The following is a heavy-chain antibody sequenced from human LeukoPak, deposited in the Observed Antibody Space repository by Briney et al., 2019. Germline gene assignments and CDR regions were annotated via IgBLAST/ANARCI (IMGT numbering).Heavy chain of an antibody. CDR3: ARHGDGYNFDRNWFDP. CDR1: GGSISSYY. Sequence: PSETLSLTCTVSGGSISSYYWSWIRQPPGKGLEWIGYIYTSGSTNYNPSLKSRVTISVDTSKNQFSLKLSSVTAADTAVYYCARHGDGYNFDRNWFDPWGQGTLVTVSS. D-gene: IGHD5-24*01. J-gene: IGHJ5*02. CDR2: IYTSGST. V-gene: IGHV4-4*09.